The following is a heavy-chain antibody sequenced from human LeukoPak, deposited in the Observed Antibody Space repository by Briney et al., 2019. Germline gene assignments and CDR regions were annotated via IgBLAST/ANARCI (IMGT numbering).Heavy chain of an antibody. CDR2: IYYGGST. V-gene: IGHV4-39*07. CDR1: GGSISTSSYY. Sequence: SETLSLTCTVSGGSISTSSYYWGWIRQPPGKRLEWIGTIYYGGSTYYSPSLKNRVTISVDTSKNQFSLRLSSVTAADTAVYYCARDLQGADYWGQGTLVTVSS. D-gene: IGHD1-26*01. J-gene: IGHJ4*02. CDR3: ARDLQGADY.